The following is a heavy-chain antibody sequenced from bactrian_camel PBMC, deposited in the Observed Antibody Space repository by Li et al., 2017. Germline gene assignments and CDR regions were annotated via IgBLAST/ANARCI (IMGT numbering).Heavy chain of an antibody. Sequence: VQLVESGGGSVQAGGSLRLSCVASGYTTVIYSMAWFRQAPGNEREGVAVIRYDGTTRYADSVKGRFTISQDGAKNTVYLQMNSLKPEDTAMYYCAATHGGAWYDLRLNSDDYTYWGQGTQVTVS. CDR3: AATHGGAWYDLRLNSDDYTY. D-gene: IGHD6*01. CDR1: GYTTVIYS. J-gene: IGHJ4*01. V-gene: IGHV3S53*01. CDR2: IRYDGTT.